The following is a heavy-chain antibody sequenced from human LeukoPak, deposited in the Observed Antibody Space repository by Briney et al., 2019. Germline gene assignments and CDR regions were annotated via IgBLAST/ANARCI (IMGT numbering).Heavy chain of an antibody. D-gene: IGHD3-22*01. CDR3: ARDQYIYPDSSGYYDY. CDR2: IHTSGST. Sequence: PSETLSLTCTVSGGSISSYYWSWIRQPAGKGLEWIGRIHTSGSTNYNPSLKSRVTMSVDTSKNQFSLKLSSVTAADTAVYYCARDQYIYPDSSGYYDYWGQGTLVTVSS. CDR1: GGSISSYY. V-gene: IGHV4-4*07. J-gene: IGHJ4*02.